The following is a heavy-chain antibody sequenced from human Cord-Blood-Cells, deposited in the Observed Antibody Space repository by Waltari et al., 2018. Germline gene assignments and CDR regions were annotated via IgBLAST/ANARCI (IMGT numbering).Heavy chain of an antibody. CDR3: AGDRDYYGSGSCDY. J-gene: IGHJ4*02. D-gene: IGHD3-10*01. Sequence: QVQLVQSGAEVKKPGASVKVSCKASGYTFTSYGISWVRQAPGQGLEWMGWISAYNGNTNFAQKLQGRVTMTTEPSTSTAYTELRSLRSADTAVYYCAGDRDYYGSGSCDYWGQGTLVTVSS. CDR1: GYTFTSYG. V-gene: IGHV1-18*01. CDR2: ISAYNGNT.